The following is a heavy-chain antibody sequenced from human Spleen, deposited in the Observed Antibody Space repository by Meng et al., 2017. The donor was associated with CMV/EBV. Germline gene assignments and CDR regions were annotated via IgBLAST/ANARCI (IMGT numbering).Heavy chain of an antibody. CDR2: ISSSSSYI. CDR1: GFTFSSYS. V-gene: IGHV3-21*01. J-gene: IGHJ4*02. Sequence: GSLKISCAASGFTFSSYSMNWVRQAPGKGLEWVSSISSSSSYIYYADSVKGRFTISRDNAKNSLYLQMNSLRAEDTAVYYCARDGNSGYDWRNWGQGTPVTVSS. CDR3: ARDGNSGYDWRN. D-gene: IGHD5-12*01.